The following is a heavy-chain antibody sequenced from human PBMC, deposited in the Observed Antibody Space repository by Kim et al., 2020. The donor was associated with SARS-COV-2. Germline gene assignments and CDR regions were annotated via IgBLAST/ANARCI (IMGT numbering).Heavy chain of an antibody. V-gene: IGHV4-34*01. CDR3: AGGVITTGFDY. D-gene: IGHD3-22*01. J-gene: IGHJ4*02. CDR1: GGSFSGYY. Sequence: SETLSLTCAVYGGSFSGYYWSWIRQPPGKGLEWIGEINHSGSTNYNPSLKSRLTISIDTSKNHLSLKLTSVTAADTAVYYCAGGVITTGFDYWGQGTLVTVSS. CDR2: INHSGST.